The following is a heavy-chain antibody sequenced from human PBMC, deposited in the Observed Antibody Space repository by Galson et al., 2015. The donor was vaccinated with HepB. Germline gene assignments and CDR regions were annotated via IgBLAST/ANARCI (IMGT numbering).Heavy chain of an antibody. Sequence: SVKVSCKASGYTFTSYDINWVRQATGQGLEWMGWMNPNSGNTGYAQKFQGRVTMTRNTSISTAYMELSSLRSEDTAVYYCARSSCYYDSSGSDGWDIWGQGTMVTVSS. CDR3: ARSSCYYDSSGSDGWDI. CDR1: GYTFTSYD. D-gene: IGHD3-22*01. CDR2: MNPNSGNT. J-gene: IGHJ3*02. V-gene: IGHV1-8*01.